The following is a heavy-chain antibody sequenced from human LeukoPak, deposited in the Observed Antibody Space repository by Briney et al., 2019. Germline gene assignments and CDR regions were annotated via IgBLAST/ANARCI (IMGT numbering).Heavy chain of an antibody. CDR2: ISGSGGAT. CDR1: GITFSDYA. J-gene: IGHJ6*03. CDR3: ARQGADPKGYYYYYMDV. Sequence: GGSLRLSCAASGITFSDYAMSWVRQAPGKGLEWVSVISGSGGATFYADSVKGRFTISRDNSKNTLYLQMNSLRAEDTAVYYCARQGADPKGYYYYYMDVWGKGTTVTVSS. V-gene: IGHV3-23*01. D-gene: IGHD3-16*01.